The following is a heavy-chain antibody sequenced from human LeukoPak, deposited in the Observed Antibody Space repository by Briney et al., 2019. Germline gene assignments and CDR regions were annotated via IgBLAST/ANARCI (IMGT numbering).Heavy chain of an antibody. CDR1: GFTFDDYA. CDR3: ATSGEHDWSFLDAFDI. J-gene: IGHJ3*02. CDR2: ISWNSGSI. D-gene: IGHD3-9*01. Sequence: QSGGSLRLSCAASGFTFDDYAMHWVRHAPGKGVEWVSGISWNSGSIGYADSVKGRFTISRDNAKNSLYLQMNSLRAEDTAVYYCATSGEHDWSFLDAFDIWGQGTMVTVSS. V-gene: IGHV3-9*01.